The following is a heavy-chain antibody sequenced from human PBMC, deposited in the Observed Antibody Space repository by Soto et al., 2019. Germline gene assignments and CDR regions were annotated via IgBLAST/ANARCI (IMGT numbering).Heavy chain of an antibody. Sequence: PGGSLRLSCAASGFTFSSYSMNWVRQAPGKGLEWVSSISSSSSYIYYADSVKGRFTISRDNAKNSLYLQMNSLRAEDTAVYYCARKGSYYDILTGYYGNYGMDVWGQGTTVTVSS. D-gene: IGHD3-9*01. CDR3: ARKGSYYDILTGYYGNYGMDV. J-gene: IGHJ6*02. CDR2: ISSSSSYI. CDR1: GFTFSSYS. V-gene: IGHV3-21*01.